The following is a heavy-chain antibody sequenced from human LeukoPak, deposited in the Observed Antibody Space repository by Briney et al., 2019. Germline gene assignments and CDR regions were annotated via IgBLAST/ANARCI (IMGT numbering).Heavy chain of an antibody. Sequence: GGSLRLSCAASGFTFSSYSMNWVRQAPGKGLEWVSYISSSSSTIYYADSVKGRFTISRDNAKNSLYLQMNSLRAEDTAVYYCARGNYGFNMDVWGKGTTVTVSS. CDR2: ISSSSSTI. CDR1: GFTFSSYS. CDR3: ARGNYGFNMDV. D-gene: IGHD4-17*01. J-gene: IGHJ6*03. V-gene: IGHV3-48*01.